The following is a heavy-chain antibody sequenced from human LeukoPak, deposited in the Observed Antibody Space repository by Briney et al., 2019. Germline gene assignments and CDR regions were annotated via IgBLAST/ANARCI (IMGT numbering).Heavy chain of an antibody. CDR3: ARGYNWNDLSSLDAFDI. V-gene: IGHV1-69*06. J-gene: IGHJ3*02. CDR1: GGTFSSYA. D-gene: IGHD1-1*01. CDR2: IIPIFGTA. Sequence: ASVKVSCKASGGTFSSYAISWVRQAPGQGLEWMGGIIPIFGTANYAQKFQGRVTITADKSTSTAYMELSSLRSEDSAVYYCARGYNWNDLSSLDAFDIWGQGTMVTVSS.